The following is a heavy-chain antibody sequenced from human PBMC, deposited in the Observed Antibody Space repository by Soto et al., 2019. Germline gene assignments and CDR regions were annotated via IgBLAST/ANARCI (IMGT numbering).Heavy chain of an antibody. V-gene: IGHV4-4*07. D-gene: IGHD2-15*01. Sequence: ETLSLTCPGSGGSISSYYWSWIRQPAGKGLEWIGRIYTSGSTNYNPSLKSRVTMSVDTSKNQFSLKLSSVTAADTAVYYCAGVVVVAATRLDVWGQGTKVTVSS. CDR2: IYTSGST. CDR1: GGSISSYY. CDR3: AGVVVVAATRLDV. J-gene: IGHJ6*02.